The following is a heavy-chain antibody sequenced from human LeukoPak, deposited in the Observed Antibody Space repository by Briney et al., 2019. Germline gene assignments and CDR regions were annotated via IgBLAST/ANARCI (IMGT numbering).Heavy chain of an antibody. CDR2: IIPIFGTA. CDR3: AREHFWSGYGGAHGVAARWFDP. CDR1: GGTFSSYA. Sequence: ASVKVSCKASGGTFSSYAISWVRQAPGQGLEWMGGIIPIFGTANYAQKFQGRVTITADESTSTAYMELSSLRSEDTAVYYCAREHFWSGYGGAHGVAARWFDPWGQGTLVTVSS. J-gene: IGHJ5*02. D-gene: IGHD3-3*02. V-gene: IGHV1-69*13.